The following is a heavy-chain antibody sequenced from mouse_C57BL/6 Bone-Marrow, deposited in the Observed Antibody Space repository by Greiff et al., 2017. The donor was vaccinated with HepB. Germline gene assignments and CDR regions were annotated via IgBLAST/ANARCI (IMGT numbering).Heavy chain of an antibody. CDR1: GFSLTSYA. Sequence: VKLMESGPGLVAPSQSLSITCTVSGFSLTSYAISWVRQPPGKGLEWLGVIWTGGGTNYNSALKSRLSISKDNSKSQVFLKMNSLQTDDTARYYCARDHLLLRRYAMDYWGQGTSVTVSS. CDR2: IWTGGGT. J-gene: IGHJ4*01. D-gene: IGHD1-1*01. CDR3: ARDHLLLRRYAMDY. V-gene: IGHV2-9-1*01.